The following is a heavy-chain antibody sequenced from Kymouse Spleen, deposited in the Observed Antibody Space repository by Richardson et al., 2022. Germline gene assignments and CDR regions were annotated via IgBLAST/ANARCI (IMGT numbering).Heavy chain of an antibody. CDR2: IYYSGST. CDR1: GGSVSSGSYY. Sequence: QVQLQESGPGLVKPSETLSLTCTVSGGSVSSGSYYWSWIRQPPGKGLEWIGYIYYSGSTNYNPSLKSRVTISVDTSKNQFSLKLSSVTAADTAVYYCARGGNWNYGFFDYWGQGTLVTVSS. CDR3: ARGGNWNYGFFDY. D-gene: IGHD1-7*01. J-gene: IGHJ4*02. V-gene: IGHV4-61*01.